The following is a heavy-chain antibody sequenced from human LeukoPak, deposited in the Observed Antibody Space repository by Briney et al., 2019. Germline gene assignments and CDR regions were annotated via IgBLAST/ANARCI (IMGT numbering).Heavy chain of an antibody. CDR3: AKEHLGYCSSTSCSSFDP. CDR1: GFTFDDYA. V-gene: IGHV3-9*01. Sequence: PGGSLRLSCAASGFTFDDYAMHWVRQAPGKGLEWVSGISWNSGSIGYADSVKGRFTISRDNAKNSLYLQMNSLRAEDTALYYCAKEHLGYCSSTSCSSFDPWGQGTLVTVSS. CDR2: ISWNSGSI. D-gene: IGHD2-2*01. J-gene: IGHJ5*02.